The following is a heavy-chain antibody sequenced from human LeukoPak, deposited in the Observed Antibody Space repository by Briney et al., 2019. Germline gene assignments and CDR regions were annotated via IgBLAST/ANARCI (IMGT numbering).Heavy chain of an antibody. V-gene: IGHV3-30-3*01. J-gene: IGHJ5*02. Sequence: PGGSLRLSCAASGFTFSSYAMPWVRQAPGKGLEWVAVISYDGSNKYYADSVKGRFTISRDNAKNSLYLQMNSLRAEDTALYYCAKAGRGYSYGSYNWFDPWGQGTLVTVSS. CDR1: GFTFSSYA. CDR2: ISYDGSNK. D-gene: IGHD5-18*01. CDR3: AKAGRGYSYGSYNWFDP.